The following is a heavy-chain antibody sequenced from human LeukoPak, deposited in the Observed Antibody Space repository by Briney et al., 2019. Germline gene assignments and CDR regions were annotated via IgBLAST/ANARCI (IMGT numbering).Heavy chain of an antibody. Sequence: SETLSLTCTVSGASIRNYYWGWIRQPPRTGLGRIGYIYNSGSTNYSPSLKSRVSISIDVSKSQFSLQLSSVTAADTAVYYCAREAFSSSAYFDYWGRGTLVTVSS. CDR3: AREAFSSSAYFDY. CDR2: IYNSGST. V-gene: IGHV4-59*01. D-gene: IGHD6-13*01. CDR1: GASIRNYY. J-gene: IGHJ4*02.